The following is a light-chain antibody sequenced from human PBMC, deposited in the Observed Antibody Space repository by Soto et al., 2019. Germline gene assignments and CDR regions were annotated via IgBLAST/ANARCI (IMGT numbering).Light chain of an antibody. Sequence: QSVLTQPPSASGSPGQSVTISCTETSSDVGGYNYVSWYQQHPGKAPKLMIYEVTKRPSGVPDRFSGSKSGNTASLTVSGLQAEDEADYYCSSYADSNNFVFGSGAKVTVL. CDR2: EVT. CDR3: SSYADSNNFV. J-gene: IGLJ1*01. CDR1: SSDVGGYNY. V-gene: IGLV2-8*01.